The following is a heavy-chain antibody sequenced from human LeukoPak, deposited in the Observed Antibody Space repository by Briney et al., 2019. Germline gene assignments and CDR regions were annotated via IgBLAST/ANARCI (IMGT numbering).Heavy chain of an antibody. CDR1: GFTFSTYG. CDR3: AGRGSGSYFDF. V-gene: IGHV3-23*01. D-gene: IGHD3-10*01. CDR2: ISGSGGST. J-gene: IGHJ4*02. Sequence: PGGTLTLSCSASGFTFSTYGMNWVRQSPGKGLEWVSAISGSGGSTYYADSVKGRFTISRDNSKNTLYLQMNSLRAEDTAVYYCAGRGSGSYFDFWGQGTLVTVSS.